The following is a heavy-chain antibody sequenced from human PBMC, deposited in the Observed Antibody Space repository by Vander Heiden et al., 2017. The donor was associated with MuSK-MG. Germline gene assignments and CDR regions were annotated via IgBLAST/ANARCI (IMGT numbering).Heavy chain of an antibody. CDR1: GSTFRDSY. Sequence: QVQLVESGGGLVKPGGSLRLSCAASGSTFRDSYMSWIRQAPGKGLEWVSYISSSSSDTKYADSVKGRFTISRDNAKNSLYLQMNSLRAEDTAVYYCAAYVREPLTWGQGTLVTVSS. D-gene: IGHD3-16*01. J-gene: IGHJ5*02. CDR2: ISSSSSDT. V-gene: IGHV3-11*06. CDR3: AAYVREPLT.